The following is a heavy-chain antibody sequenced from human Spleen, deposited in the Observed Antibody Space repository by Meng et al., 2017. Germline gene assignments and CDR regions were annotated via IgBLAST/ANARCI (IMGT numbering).Heavy chain of an antibody. V-gene: IGHV4-39*07. CDR1: RGSISSDGYY. CDR3: ASRYSSDWRPFDF. D-gene: IGHD6-19*01. CDR2: MFHSGST. J-gene: IGHJ4*02. Sequence: HPQESGPGLVKRSATLSLTCSVFRGSISSDGYYWGWIRQPPGTGLEWLGEMFHSGSTYSNPSLKSRVTLSIDTSKNQFFLRLTSVTAADTAVYYCASRYSSDWRPFDFWGQGALVTVSS.